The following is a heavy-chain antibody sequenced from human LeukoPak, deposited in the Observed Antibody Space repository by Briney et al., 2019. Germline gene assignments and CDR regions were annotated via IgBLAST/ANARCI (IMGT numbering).Heavy chain of an antibody. V-gene: IGHV3-30*02. Sequence: GGSLRLSCAASGFTFSSYGMHWVRQAPGKGLEWVAFIRYDGSNKYYADSVKGRFTISRDNSKNTLYLQMNSLRAEDTAVYYCAKGRPLNDYGFDYWGQGTLVTVSS. CDR1: GFTFSSYG. J-gene: IGHJ4*02. CDR3: AKGRPLNDYGFDY. D-gene: IGHD4-17*01. CDR2: IRYDGSNK.